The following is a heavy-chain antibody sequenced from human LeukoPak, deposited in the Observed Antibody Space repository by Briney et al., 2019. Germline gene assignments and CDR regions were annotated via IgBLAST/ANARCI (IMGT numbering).Heavy chain of an antibody. CDR1: GFSLSTSGVG. CDR3: AHSRVISGTTPLYVWFDH. CDR2: IYWDDDK. Sequence: SGPTLVHPTQTLTLTCTFSGFSLSTSGVGVGWIRQPPVKALEWLALIYWDDDKRYSPSLKSRLTITKDTSKNQVVLTMTNVDPVDTATYYCAHSRVISGTTPLYVWFDHWGQGTLVTVSS. J-gene: IGHJ5*02. D-gene: IGHD1-7*01. V-gene: IGHV2-5*02.